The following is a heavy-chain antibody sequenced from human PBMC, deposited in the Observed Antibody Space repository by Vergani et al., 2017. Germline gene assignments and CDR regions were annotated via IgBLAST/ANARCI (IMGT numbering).Heavy chain of an antibody. CDR1: GFTFSSYS. D-gene: IGHD6-6*01. Sequence: EVQLVESGGGLVKPGGSLRLSCAASGFTFSSYSMNWVRQAPGKGLEWVSSISSSSSYIYSADSVKGRFTISRDNAKTSLYLQMNSLRTEDTAVYYCARDSSSYDYWGQGTLVTVSS. CDR2: ISSSSSYI. J-gene: IGHJ4*02. V-gene: IGHV3-21*01. CDR3: ARDSSSYDY.